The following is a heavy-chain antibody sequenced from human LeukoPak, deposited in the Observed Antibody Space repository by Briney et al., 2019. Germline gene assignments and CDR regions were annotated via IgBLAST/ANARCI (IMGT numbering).Heavy chain of an antibody. D-gene: IGHD4-17*01. CDR2: ISYDGSNK. CDR1: GFTFSSYG. V-gene: IGHV3-30*18. Sequence: GGSLRLSCAASGFTFSSYGMHWVRQAPGKGLEWVAVISYDGSNKYYADSVKGRFTISRDNSKNTLYLQMNSPRAEDTAVYYCAKDRDGDRALDYWGQGTLVTVSS. J-gene: IGHJ4*02. CDR3: AKDRDGDRALDY.